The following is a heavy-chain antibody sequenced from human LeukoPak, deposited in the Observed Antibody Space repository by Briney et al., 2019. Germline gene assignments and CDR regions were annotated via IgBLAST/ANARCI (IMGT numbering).Heavy chain of an antibody. CDR2: ISSDGRDR. Sequence: PEGSLRLSCAASGLTLSGYWMHWVRQVPGKGLMWVTGISSDGRDRRYADSVKGRFTISRDNARNTLYLQMNSLRDEDSGIYYCGRDVEGPRAFVYWGQGTLVTVS. J-gene: IGHJ4*02. CDR1: GLTLSGYW. V-gene: IGHV3-74*01. D-gene: IGHD2-21*01. CDR3: GRDVEGPRAFVY.